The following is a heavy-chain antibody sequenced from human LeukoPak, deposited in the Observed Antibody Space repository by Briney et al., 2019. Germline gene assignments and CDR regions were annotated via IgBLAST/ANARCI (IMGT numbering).Heavy chain of an antibody. V-gene: IGHV1-8*03. CDR2: MNPNSGNT. CDR1: GYTFTSYD. CDR3: ARGYCSGGSCYSDY. Sequence: ASVKVSCKASGYTFTSYDINWVRQATGQGLEWMGWMNPNSGNTGYAQKFQGRVTITRNTSIGTAYMELSSLRSEDTAVYYCARGYCSGGSCYSDYWGQGTLVTVSS. D-gene: IGHD2-15*01. J-gene: IGHJ4*02.